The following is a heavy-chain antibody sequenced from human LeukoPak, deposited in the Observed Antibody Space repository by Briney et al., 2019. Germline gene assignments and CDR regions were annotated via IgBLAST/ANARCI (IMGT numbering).Heavy chain of an antibody. D-gene: IGHD6-13*01. CDR1: GYTFTGYY. CDR3: ARDIDHSSSWYNWFDP. Sequence: ASVKVSCKASGYTFTGYYMHWVRQAPGQGLEWMGWINPNSGGTNYAQKFQGRVTMTRDTSISTAYMELSRLGSDDTAVYYCARDIDHSSSWYNWFDPWGQGTLVTVSS. CDR2: INPNSGGT. V-gene: IGHV1-2*02. J-gene: IGHJ5*02.